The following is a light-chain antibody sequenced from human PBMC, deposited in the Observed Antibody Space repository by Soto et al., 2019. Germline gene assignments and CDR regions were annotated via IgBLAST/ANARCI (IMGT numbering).Light chain of an antibody. CDR1: QDISNY. V-gene: IGKV1-6*01. CDR2: AAS. CDR3: LQDYSYPWT. Sequence: IEMTQSPSSLSASVGDRVTITCQASQDISNYLNWYQQKPGKAPKLLIYAASSLQSGVPSRFSGSASGTDFTLTISSLQPEDFATYYCLQDYSYPWTFGQGTKVDIK. J-gene: IGKJ1*01.